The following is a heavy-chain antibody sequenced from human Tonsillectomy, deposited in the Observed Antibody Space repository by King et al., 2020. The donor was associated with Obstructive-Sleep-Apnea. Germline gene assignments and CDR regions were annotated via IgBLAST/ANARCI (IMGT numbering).Heavy chain of an antibody. CDR1: GYTFSAYY. D-gene: IGHD1-26*01. CDR3: ARVGAGWEVHKLHAYSFDS. Sequence: VQLVESGAEVKKPGASLKVSCKASGYTFSAYYMHWLRQAPGQGLEWMGWINPNSGGTDYARKFQGRVTMTRDTSISTAYMELSRLISDDTAVYYCARVGAGWEVHKLHAYSFDSWGQGTLVTVSS. CDR2: INPNSGGT. V-gene: IGHV1-2*02. J-gene: IGHJ4*02.